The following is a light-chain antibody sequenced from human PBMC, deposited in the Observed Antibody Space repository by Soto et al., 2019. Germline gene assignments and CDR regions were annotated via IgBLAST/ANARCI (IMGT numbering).Light chain of an antibody. CDR2: DVS. V-gene: IGLV2-14*01. Sequence: QSALTQPASVSGSPGQSITISCTGTSSDVGVYNYVSWYQQHPGKAPKLMIYDVSNRPSGVSNRFSGSKSGNTASLTISGLQAEDEADYYCRSYTSSSTPYVFGTGTKLTVL. CDR1: SSDVGVYNY. J-gene: IGLJ1*01. CDR3: RSYTSSSTPYV.